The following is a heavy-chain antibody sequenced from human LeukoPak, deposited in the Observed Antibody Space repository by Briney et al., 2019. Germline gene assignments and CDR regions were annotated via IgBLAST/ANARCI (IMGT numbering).Heavy chain of an antibody. D-gene: IGHD3-10*01. CDR1: GFTFSSYA. V-gene: IGHV3-23*01. J-gene: IGHJ4*02. Sequence: GGSLRLSCAASGFTFSSYAMSWVRQAPGKGLEWVSAISGSGGSTYYADSVKGRFTISRDNSKNTLYLQMNSLRAEDTAVYYCARARRDYYGSGGRRYCFDYWGQGTLVTVSS. CDR3: ARARRDYYGSGGRRYCFDY. CDR2: ISGSGGST.